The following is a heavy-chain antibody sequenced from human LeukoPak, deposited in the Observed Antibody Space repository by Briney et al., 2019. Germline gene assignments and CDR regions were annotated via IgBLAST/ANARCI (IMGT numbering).Heavy chain of an antibody. CDR2: VHFGGTS. J-gene: IGHJ4*02. CDR3: ARRYGSSYFDS. V-gene: IGHV4-39*01. Sequence: RASETLSLTCSVSDGSVSSSPFYWGWIRQPPGKGLEWIGNVHFGGTSHYSPSLKNRVTLSVDTSNNQFSLSLRSVTAADTAVYYCARRYGSSYFDSWGQGALVTVSS. D-gene: IGHD3-22*01. CDR1: DGSVSSSPFY.